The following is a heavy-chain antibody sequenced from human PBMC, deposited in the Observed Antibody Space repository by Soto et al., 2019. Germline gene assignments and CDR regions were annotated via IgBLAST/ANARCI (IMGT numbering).Heavy chain of an antibody. J-gene: IGHJ6*03. Sequence: GGSLRLSCAASGFTFDDYAMHWVRQAPGKGLEWVSGISWNSGSIGYADSVKGRFTISRDNAKNSLYLQMNSLRAEDTALYYCAKDASYSSHAYYYYMDVWGKGTTVNVSS. CDR1: GFTFDDYA. CDR2: ISWNSGSI. CDR3: AKDASYSSHAYYYYMDV. V-gene: IGHV3-9*01. D-gene: IGHD6-13*01.